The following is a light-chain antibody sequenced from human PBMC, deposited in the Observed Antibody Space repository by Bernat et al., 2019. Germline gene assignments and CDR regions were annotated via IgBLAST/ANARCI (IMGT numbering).Light chain of an antibody. CDR3: SAWDSSLSAVV. J-gene: IGLJ2*01. Sequence: QAGLTQPPSVSKALRQTATLTCTGNSNNVGYQGAVWLQQHQGHPPKLLSSRNTNRPPGIPERFSASRSGNTASLTITGLQPEDGADYYCSAWDSSLSAVVFGGGTKLTVL. CDR1: SNNVGYQG. V-gene: IGLV10-54*04. CDR2: RNT.